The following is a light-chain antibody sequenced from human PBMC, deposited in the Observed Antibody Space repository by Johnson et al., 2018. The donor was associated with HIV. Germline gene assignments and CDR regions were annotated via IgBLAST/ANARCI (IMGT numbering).Light chain of an antibody. V-gene: IGLV1-51*02. Sequence: SVLTQSPSVSAAPGQKVTISCSGSSSNIGNNYVSWYQQLPGTAPKLLIYENNKRPSGIPDRFSGSKSGTSATLGITGLQTGDEADYYCGTWDSSLSAGLFGTGTKVTVL. CDR3: GTWDSSLSAGL. CDR2: ENN. J-gene: IGLJ1*01. CDR1: SSNIGNNY.